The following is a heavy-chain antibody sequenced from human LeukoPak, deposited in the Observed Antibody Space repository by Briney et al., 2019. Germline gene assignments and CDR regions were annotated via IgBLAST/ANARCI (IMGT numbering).Heavy chain of an antibody. CDR1: GFNVSNNY. D-gene: IGHD4-23*01. Sequence: GGSLRLSCAASGFNVSNNYMTWVRQAPGKGLEWVSLIYSSGSTYYADSVKGRFTISRDNSKNTLYLQVNSLRAEDTAVYYCARRGDGGGSFDYWGQGTLVTVSS. CDR3: ARRGDGGGSFDY. V-gene: IGHV3-53*01. CDR2: IYSSGST. J-gene: IGHJ4*02.